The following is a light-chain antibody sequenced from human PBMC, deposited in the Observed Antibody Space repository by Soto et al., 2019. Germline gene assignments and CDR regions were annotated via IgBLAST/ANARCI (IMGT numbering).Light chain of an antibody. V-gene: IGKV1-39*01. Sequence: DIQMTQSPSSLSSSVGDRFTISCRASQSISSYLNWYQQKPGKAPKLLIYAASSLQSGVPSRFSGSGSGTDFTLTISRLEPEDFAVYYCQQYDNSAWTFGQGTKVDIK. CDR3: QQYDNSAWT. CDR1: QSISSY. CDR2: AAS. J-gene: IGKJ1*01.